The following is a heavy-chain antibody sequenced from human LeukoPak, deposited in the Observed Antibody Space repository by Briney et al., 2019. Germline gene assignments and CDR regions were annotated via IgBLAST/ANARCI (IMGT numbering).Heavy chain of an antibody. D-gene: IGHD4-17*01. CDR1: GFTFSNYA. V-gene: IGHV3-23*01. J-gene: IGHJ4*02. CDR3: AKDRTTTVTTRSYFDY. CDR2: ITLTGGDT. Sequence: GGSLRLSCAVSGFTFSNYAMSWVRQAPGKGLAWVSTITLTGGDTYYTDSVKGRFTISRDNSKNTLYLQMNSLRAEDTAVYYCAKDRTTTVTTRSYFDYWGQGTLVTVSS.